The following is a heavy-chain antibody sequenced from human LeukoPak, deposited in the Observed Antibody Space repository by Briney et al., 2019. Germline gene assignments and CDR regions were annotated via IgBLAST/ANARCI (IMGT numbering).Heavy chain of an antibody. CDR2: ISAYNGNT. J-gene: IGHJ6*03. Sequence: ASVKVSCKASGYTFTSYGISWVRQAPGHGLEWMGWISAYNGNTNYAQKLQGRVTMTTDTSTSTAYMELRSLRSDDTAVYYCARDGDYDILTGRASNYYMDVWGKGTTVTVSS. CDR1: GYTFTSYG. V-gene: IGHV1-18*01. D-gene: IGHD3-9*01. CDR3: ARDGDYDILTGRASNYYMDV.